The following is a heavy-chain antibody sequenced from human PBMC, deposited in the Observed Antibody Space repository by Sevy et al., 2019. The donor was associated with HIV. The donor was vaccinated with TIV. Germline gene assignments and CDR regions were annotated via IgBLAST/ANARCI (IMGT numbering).Heavy chain of an antibody. Sequence: GGSLRLSCAASGFTFSDYAMSWVRQSPGKGLEWVSGISGSAGSTYYADSVKGRFTISRDNFDNILYLQTNSLRVEDTAVYLCARGRGTSRRDAFDVWGQGTMVTVSS. V-gene: IGHV3-23*01. CDR1: GFTFSDYA. CDR3: ARGRGTSRRDAFDV. J-gene: IGHJ3*01. D-gene: IGHD1-26*01. CDR2: ISGSAGST.